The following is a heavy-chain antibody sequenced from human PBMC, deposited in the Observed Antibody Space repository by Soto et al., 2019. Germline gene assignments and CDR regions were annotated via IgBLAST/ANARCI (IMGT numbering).Heavy chain of an antibody. D-gene: IGHD3-22*01. J-gene: IGHJ1*01. V-gene: IGHV1-69*13. Sequence: SVKVTCNASGGNFNSCAINWVRQATGQGLEWMGWINPIFGTTNYAQKFQGRVTITADESTSTSYMELSSLRSEDTAVYYFARDPYDSRGYYQLEYLHHRGQGTLVTVSS. CDR2: INPIFGTT. CDR1: GGNFNSCA. CDR3: ARDPYDSRGYYQLEYLHH.